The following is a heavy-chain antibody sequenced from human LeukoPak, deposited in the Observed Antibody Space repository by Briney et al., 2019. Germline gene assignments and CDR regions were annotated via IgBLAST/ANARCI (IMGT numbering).Heavy chain of an antibody. Sequence: KPSETLSLTCTISGGSISTYYWSWIRQPPGKGLEWIGYIYYSGSTNYNPSLKSRATISVDTSKNQFSLKLSSVTAADTAVYYCARVRSSSSNYYYYMDVWGKGTTVIVSS. CDR2: IYYSGST. CDR1: GGSISTYY. J-gene: IGHJ6*03. D-gene: IGHD6-13*01. CDR3: ARVRSSSSNYYYYMDV. V-gene: IGHV4-59*01.